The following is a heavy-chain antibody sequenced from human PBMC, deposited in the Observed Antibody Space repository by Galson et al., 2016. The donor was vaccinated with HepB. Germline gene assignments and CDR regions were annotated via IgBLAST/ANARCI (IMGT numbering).Heavy chain of an antibody. D-gene: IGHD3-16*01. CDR3: ARATFGGSWPYYHYCGMDV. CDR2: ISAHNGNT. J-gene: IGHJ6*02. Sequence: SVKVSCKASGYTFSSFGVSWVRQAPGQGLEWMGGISAHNGNTNFDQKFQGRVTMTTDTSTSTAYMELRSPRSDDSAVYYCARATFGGSWPYYHYCGMDVWGQGTTGTVSS. CDR1: GYTFSSFG. V-gene: IGHV1-18*01.